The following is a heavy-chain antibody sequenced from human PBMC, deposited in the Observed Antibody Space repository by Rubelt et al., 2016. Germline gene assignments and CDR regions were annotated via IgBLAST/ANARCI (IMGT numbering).Heavy chain of an antibody. CDR3: ATRYCSGGSCQRYYGMDV. J-gene: IGHJ6*02. CDR2: ISSSSSLI. D-gene: IGHD2-15*01. V-gene: IGHV3-48*04. CDR1: GFTFGGYS. Sequence: VRPGGSLRLSCAASGFTFGGYSMNWLRQAPGKGLEWVSYISSSSSLIYYADSVKGRFTISRDNAKKSLYLQMTSLRPEETAVYYCATRYCSGGSCQRYYGMDVWGQGATVTVSS.